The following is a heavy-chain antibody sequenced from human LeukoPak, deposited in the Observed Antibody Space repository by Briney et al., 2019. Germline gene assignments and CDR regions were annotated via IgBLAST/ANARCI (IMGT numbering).Heavy chain of an antibody. J-gene: IGHJ6*03. D-gene: IGHD1-26*01. CDR2: IYYSGST. CDR3: ARGSGSYGFYYYYYMDV. Sequence: SETLSLTCTVSGGSISSYYWSWIRQPPGKVLEWIGYIYYSGSTNYNPSLKSRVTISVDTSKNQFSLKLSSVTAADTAVYYCARGSGSYGFYYYYYMDVWGKGTTVTVSS. CDR1: GGSISSYY. V-gene: IGHV4-59*01.